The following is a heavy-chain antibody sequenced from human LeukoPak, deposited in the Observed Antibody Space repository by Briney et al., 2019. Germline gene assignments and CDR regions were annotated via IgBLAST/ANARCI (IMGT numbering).Heavy chain of an antibody. D-gene: IGHD3-10*01. Sequence: PGGSLRLSCAASGFTFSSYAMSWVRQAPGKGLEGVAAISGSGGSTYYADSVKGRFTISRDNSKNTLYLQVNSLRAEDTAVYYCAKAVNTASGIYYDYWGQGTLVTVSS. CDR1: GFTFSSYA. V-gene: IGHV3-23*01. CDR3: AKAVNTASGIYYDY. CDR2: ISGSGGST. J-gene: IGHJ4*02.